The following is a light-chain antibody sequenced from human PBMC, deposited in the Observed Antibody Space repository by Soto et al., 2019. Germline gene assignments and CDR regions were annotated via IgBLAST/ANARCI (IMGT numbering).Light chain of an antibody. CDR2: GAS. J-gene: IGKJ4*01. CDR1: QNVNSN. CDR3: QQYNNWLRT. Sequence: EIVMTKSQATLSVSPGERATLSCTAMQNVNSNLAWYPQKPGQAPRLLIYGASTRATGIPARFSGSGSGTEFTLTISSLQSEEFAVYYCQQYNNWLRTFGGGTKVEIK. V-gene: IGKV3-15*01.